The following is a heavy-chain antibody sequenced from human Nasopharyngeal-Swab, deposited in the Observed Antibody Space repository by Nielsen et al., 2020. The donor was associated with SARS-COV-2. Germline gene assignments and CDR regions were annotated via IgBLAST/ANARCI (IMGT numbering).Heavy chain of an antibody. Sequence: GESLKISCAASGFTVSSNYMSWVRQAPGKGLEWVANIKQDGSEKYYVDSVKGRFTISRDNAKNSLYLQMNSLRAEDTAVYYCAREGPDSGYVDPHFDYWGQGTLVTVSS. CDR1: GFTVSSNY. CDR3: AREGPDSGYVDPHFDY. J-gene: IGHJ4*02. V-gene: IGHV3-7*01. D-gene: IGHD5-12*01. CDR2: IKQDGSEK.